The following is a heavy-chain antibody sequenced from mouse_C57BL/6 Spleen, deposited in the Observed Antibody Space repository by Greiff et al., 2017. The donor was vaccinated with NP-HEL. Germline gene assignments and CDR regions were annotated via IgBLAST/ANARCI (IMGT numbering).Heavy chain of an antibody. J-gene: IGHJ2*01. CDR2: ISDGGSYT. CDR1: GFTFSSYA. D-gene: IGHD1-1*01. CDR3: GSYYYGSNYFDY. V-gene: IGHV5-4*01. Sequence: EVHLVESGGGLVKPGGSLKLSCAASGFTFSSYAMSWVRQTPEKRLEWVATISDGGSYTYYPDNVKGRFTISRDNAKDNLYLQMSHLKSEDTAMYYCGSYYYGSNYFDYWGQGTTLTVSS.